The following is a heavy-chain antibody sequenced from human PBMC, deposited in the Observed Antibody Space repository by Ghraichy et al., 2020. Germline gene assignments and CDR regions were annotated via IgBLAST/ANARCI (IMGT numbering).Heavy chain of an antibody. Sequence: GGSLRLSCAASGFTFSSYAMHWVRQAPGKGLEWVAVISYDGSNKYYADSVKGRFTISRDNSKNTLYLQMNSLRAEDTAVYYCARDEYCSSTSCPYYYYYMDVWGKGTTVTVSS. CDR1: GFTFSSYA. J-gene: IGHJ6*03. V-gene: IGHV3-30-3*01. CDR3: ARDEYCSSTSCPYYYYYMDV. CDR2: ISYDGSNK. D-gene: IGHD2-2*01.